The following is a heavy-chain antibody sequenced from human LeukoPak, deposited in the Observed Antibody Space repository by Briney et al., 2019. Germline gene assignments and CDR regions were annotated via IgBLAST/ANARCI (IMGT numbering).Heavy chain of an antibody. Sequence: SQTLSLTCTVSGGSISSGDYYWSWIRQPPGRGLEWIGYIYYSGSTYYNPSLKSRVTISVDTSKNQFSLKLSSVTAADTAVYYCARANPGGYYYYYYMDVWGKGTTVTVSS. CDR1: GGSISSGDYY. CDR3: ARANPGGYYYYYYMDV. J-gene: IGHJ6*03. CDR2: IYYSGST. D-gene: IGHD1-14*01. V-gene: IGHV4-30-4*08.